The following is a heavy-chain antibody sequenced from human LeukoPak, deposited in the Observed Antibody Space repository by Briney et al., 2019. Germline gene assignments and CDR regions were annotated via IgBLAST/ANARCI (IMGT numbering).Heavy chain of an antibody. CDR1: GGTFSYA. D-gene: IGHD5-18*01. CDR3: ARGAWGYNYGYHNY. J-gene: IGHJ4*02. Sequence: ASVKVSCKVSGGTFSYAISWARQAPGQGLEWMGGNIPIFGTTDYAQNFQGRVTFTTDESTSTAYMELSSLRSEDTAVYYCARGAWGYNYGYHNYWGQGTLVTVSS. CDR2: NIPIFGTT. V-gene: IGHV1-69*05.